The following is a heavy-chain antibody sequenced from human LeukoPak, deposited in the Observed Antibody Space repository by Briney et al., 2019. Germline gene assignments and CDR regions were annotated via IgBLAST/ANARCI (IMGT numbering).Heavy chain of an antibody. CDR3: ARDPANYDSSGLVDY. CDR1: GYTFTSYD. D-gene: IGHD3-22*01. Sequence: ASVKVSCKASGYTFTSYDINWVRQAPGQGLEWMGWINPNSGGTNYAQKFQGRVTMTRDTSISTAYMELSRLRSDDTAVYYCARDPANYDSSGLVDYWGQGTLVTVSS. CDR2: INPNSGGT. V-gene: IGHV1-2*02. J-gene: IGHJ4*02.